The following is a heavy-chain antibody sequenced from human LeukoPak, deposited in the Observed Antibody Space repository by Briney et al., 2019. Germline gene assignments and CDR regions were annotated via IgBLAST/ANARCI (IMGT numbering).Heavy chain of an antibody. CDR1: GFTFSSYA. Sequence: GGSLRLSCAASGFTFSSYAMHWVRQAPGKGLEWVAVISYDGSNKYYADSVKGRFTISRDNSKNTLYLQMNSLRAEDTAVYYCAKGLLVPAATWGQGTLVTVSS. D-gene: IGHD2-2*01. J-gene: IGHJ4*02. V-gene: IGHV3-30-3*01. CDR2: ISYDGSNK. CDR3: AKGLLVPAAT.